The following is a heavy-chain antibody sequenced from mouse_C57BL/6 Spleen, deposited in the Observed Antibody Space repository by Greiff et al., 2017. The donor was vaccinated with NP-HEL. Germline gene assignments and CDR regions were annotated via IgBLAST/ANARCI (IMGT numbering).Heavy chain of an antibody. V-gene: IGHV1-55*01. CDR3: ARYGNYYWYFDV. Sequence: QVQLQQPGAELVKPRASVKMSCKASGYTFTSYWITWVKQRPGQGLEWIGDIYHGSGSTNYNEKFKSKATLTVDTSSSTAYMQLSSLTSEDSAVYYCARYGNYYWYFDVWGTGTTVTVSS. J-gene: IGHJ1*03. D-gene: IGHD2-1*01. CDR2: IYHGSGST. CDR1: GYTFTSYW.